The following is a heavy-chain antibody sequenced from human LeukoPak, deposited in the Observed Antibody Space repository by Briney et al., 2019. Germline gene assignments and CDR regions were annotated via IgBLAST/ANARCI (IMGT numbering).Heavy chain of an antibody. J-gene: IGHJ5*02. CDR1: GASISSGDYY. CDR2: MHYSGTT. V-gene: IGHV4-30-4*08. D-gene: IGHD2-2*01. Sequence: SETLSLTCTVSGASISSGDYYWSWIRQPPGKGLEWIAYMHYSGTTYYNPSLKSRVSISVDTSKNQFSLKLSSVTAADTAVYYCARGRWIVVPAAMACWFDPWGQGTLVTVSS. CDR3: ARGRWIVVPAAMACWFDP.